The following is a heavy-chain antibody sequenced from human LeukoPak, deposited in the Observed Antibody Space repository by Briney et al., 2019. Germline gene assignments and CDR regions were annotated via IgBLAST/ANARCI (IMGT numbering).Heavy chain of an antibody. CDR3: ARASQPLVSVY. CDR1: GGSISSGSYY. V-gene: IGHV4-61*02. Sequence: PSETLSLTCTVSGGSISSGSYYWSWIRQPAGKGLEWIGRIYTSGSTNYNPSLKSRVTISVDTSKNQFSLKLSSVTAADTAVYYCARASQPLVSVYWGQGTPVTVSS. CDR2: IYTSGST. D-gene: IGHD6-13*01. J-gene: IGHJ4*02.